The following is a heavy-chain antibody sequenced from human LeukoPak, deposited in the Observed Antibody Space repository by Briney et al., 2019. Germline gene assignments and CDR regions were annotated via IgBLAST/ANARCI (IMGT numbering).Heavy chain of an antibody. D-gene: IGHD5-24*01. Sequence: ASVKVSCKASGYTFTSYGISWVRQAPGQGLEWMGWISAYNGNTNYAQKLQGRVTMTRDMSTSTVYMELSSLRSEDTAVYYCARWEMATRNDAFDIWGQGTMVTVSS. CDR3: ARWEMATRNDAFDI. CDR1: GYTFTSYG. V-gene: IGHV1-18*01. CDR2: ISAYNGNT. J-gene: IGHJ3*02.